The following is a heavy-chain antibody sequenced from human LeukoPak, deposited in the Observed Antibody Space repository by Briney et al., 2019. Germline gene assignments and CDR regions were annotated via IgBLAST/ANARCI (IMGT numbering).Heavy chain of an antibody. D-gene: IGHD5-12*01. CDR2: ISSSSYI. Sequence: PGGSLRLSCAASGFTFSSYSMNWVRQAPGKGLEWVSSISSSSYIYYADSVKGRFTISRDNAKNSLYLQMNSLRAEDTAVYYCARVVGIVAVDYWGQGTLVTVSS. J-gene: IGHJ4*02. V-gene: IGHV3-21*01. CDR1: GFTFSSYS. CDR3: ARVVGIVAVDY.